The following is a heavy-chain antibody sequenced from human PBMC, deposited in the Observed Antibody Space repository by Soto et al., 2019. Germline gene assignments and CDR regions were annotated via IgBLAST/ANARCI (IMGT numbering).Heavy chain of an antibody. Sequence: EVQLLESGGGLVQPGGSLRLSCAASGFTFSTYAMNWVRQAPGKGLEWVSLIISSGGSTYYADSVKGRFTISRDNSKNTLYLQMNSLRGDDTAVYYCAKADGGSYGSEYSKHWGQGPLVTVSS. CDR2: IISSGGST. J-gene: IGHJ1*01. CDR3: AKADGGSYGSEYSKH. CDR1: GFTFSTYA. D-gene: IGHD1-26*01. V-gene: IGHV3-23*01.